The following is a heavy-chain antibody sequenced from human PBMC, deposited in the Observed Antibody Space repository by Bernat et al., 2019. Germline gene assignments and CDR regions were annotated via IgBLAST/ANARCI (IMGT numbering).Heavy chain of an antibody. V-gene: IGHV3-30-3*01. CDR3: ARDRYSSSPSYLDY. CDR1: GFTFSSYA. Sequence: QVQLVESGGGVVQPGRSLRLSCAASGFTFSSYAMHWVRQAPGKGLEWVAVISYDGSNKYYADSVKGRFTISRDNSKNTLYLQMNSLRAEDTAVYYCARDRYSSSPSYLDYWGQGTLVTVSS. D-gene: IGHD6-6*01. CDR2: ISYDGSNK. J-gene: IGHJ4*02.